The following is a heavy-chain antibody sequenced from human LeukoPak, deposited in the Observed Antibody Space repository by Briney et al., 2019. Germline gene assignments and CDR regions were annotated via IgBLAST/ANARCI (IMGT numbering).Heavy chain of an antibody. J-gene: IGHJ4*02. CDR2: IYSGGST. D-gene: IGHD3-22*01. CDR3: ARASGGYYLFDY. V-gene: IGHV3-53*01. Sequence: GGSLRLSCAASGFTVSTNYMSWVRQAPGKGLEWVSSIYSGGSTYYADSVKGRFTISRDNSKNTLYLQMNRLGAEDTAMYYCARASGGYYLFDYWGQGTLVTVSS. CDR1: GFTVSTNY.